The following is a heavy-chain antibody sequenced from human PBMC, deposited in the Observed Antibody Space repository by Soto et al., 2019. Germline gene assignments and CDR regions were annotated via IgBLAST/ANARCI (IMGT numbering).Heavy chain of an antibody. CDR3: AREVWVAGLVYYFDL. V-gene: IGHV4-4*07. Sequence: SETLSLTCTVSGGSISSYFWTWIRQPAGKGLEWIGRIYASESTNYNPSRKSRVTLSVDTSKNQFSLNLLSVTAADTAVYYCAREVWVAGLVYYFDLWGQGTLVTVSS. J-gene: IGHJ4*02. CDR1: GGSISSYF. D-gene: IGHD6-19*01. CDR2: IYASEST.